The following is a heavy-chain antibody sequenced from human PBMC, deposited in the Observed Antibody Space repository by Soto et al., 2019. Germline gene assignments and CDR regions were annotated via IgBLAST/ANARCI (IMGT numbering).Heavy chain of an antibody. CDR3: ARGVQFTNY. V-gene: IGHV1-3*01. CDR2: INAGNGAT. Sequence: QVQLVQSGAEVKQPGASVKVSCKASGYTFTSYAIHWVRQAPGQGLEWVGWINAGNGATKYSQNHQDRVTITRDTSASTAYMELSSLKSEDTAVYYCARGVQFTNYWGQGTLVTVSS. J-gene: IGHJ4*02. CDR1: GYTFTSYA.